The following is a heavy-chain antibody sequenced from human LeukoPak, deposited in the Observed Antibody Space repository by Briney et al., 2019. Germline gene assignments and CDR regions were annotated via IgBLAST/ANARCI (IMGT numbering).Heavy chain of an antibody. V-gene: IGHV3-11*04. CDR2: NSSSGSTI. CDR3: ATPYYDFWSGYYKRGVRGADAFDI. D-gene: IGHD3-3*01. Sequence: GGSLRLSCAASGFTFSDYYMSWIRQAPGKGLEWVSYNSSSGSTIYYADSVKGRFTISRDNAKSSLYLQMNSLRAEDTAVYYCATPYYDFWSGYYKRGVRGADAFDIWGQGTMVTVSS. CDR1: GFTFSDYY. J-gene: IGHJ3*02.